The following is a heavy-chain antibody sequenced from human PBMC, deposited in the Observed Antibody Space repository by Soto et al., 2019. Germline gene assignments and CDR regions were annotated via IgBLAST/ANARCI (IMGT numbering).Heavy chain of an antibody. CDR2: IIPIFGTA. D-gene: IGHD3-22*01. CDR3: ARATYYYDSSGYWAAFDI. J-gene: IGHJ3*02. V-gene: IGHV1-69*13. Sequence: SVKVSCKASGCTFSSYAISWVRQAPGQGLEWMGGIIPIFGTANYAQKFQGRVTITADESTSTAYMELSSLRSEDTAVYYCARATYYYDSSGYWAAFDIWGQGTMVNVSS. CDR1: GCTFSSYA.